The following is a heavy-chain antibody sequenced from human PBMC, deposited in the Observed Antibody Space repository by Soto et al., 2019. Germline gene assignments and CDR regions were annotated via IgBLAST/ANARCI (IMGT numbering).Heavy chain of an antibody. V-gene: IGHV4-39*01. J-gene: IGHJ4*02. CDR2: IYYSGST. D-gene: IGHD6-6*01. CDR3: ARHRKQLGGPYFDY. CDR1: GGSISSSSYY. Sequence: SETLSLTCTVSGGSISSSSYYWGWIRQPPGKGLEWIGSIYYSGSTYYNPSLKSRVTISVDTSKNQFSLKLSSVTAADTAVYYCARHRKQLGGPYFDYWGQGTLVTVS.